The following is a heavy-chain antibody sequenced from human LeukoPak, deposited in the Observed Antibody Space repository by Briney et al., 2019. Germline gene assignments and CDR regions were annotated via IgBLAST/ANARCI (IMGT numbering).Heavy chain of an antibody. D-gene: IGHD3-9*01. Sequence: ASVKVSFKASGYTFTTYYVHWVRQDTGQGPEWMGIINPSGGSTTYAQKFRGRLTMTRDMSTSTVYMELSSLRSEDTAVYYCARGSRPVYNLLTGKRYFDYWGQGTLLTVSS. CDR2: INPSGGST. CDR3: ARGSRPVYNLLTGKRYFDY. CDR1: GYTFTTYY. V-gene: IGHV1-46*01. J-gene: IGHJ4*02.